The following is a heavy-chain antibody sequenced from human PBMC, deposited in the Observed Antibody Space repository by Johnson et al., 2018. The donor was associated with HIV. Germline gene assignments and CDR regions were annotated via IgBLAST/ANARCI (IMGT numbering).Heavy chain of an antibody. V-gene: IGHV3-7*04. CDR1: GFTFSSYW. D-gene: IGHD2-15*01. CDR2: IKQDGSEK. CDR3: ARLYCSGGSCYDSDAFDI. J-gene: IGHJ3*02. Sequence: VQLVESGGGLVHPGGSLRLSCAASGFTFSSYWMSWVRQAPGNGLEWVANIKQDGSEKYYVDSVKGRFTISSDNAKNSLYLQMNSLRAEDTAVYYCARLYCSGGSCYDSDAFDIWGQGTMVTVSS.